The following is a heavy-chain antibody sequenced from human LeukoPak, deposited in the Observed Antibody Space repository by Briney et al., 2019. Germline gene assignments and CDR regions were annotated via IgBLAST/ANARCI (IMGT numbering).Heavy chain of an antibody. Sequence: PSETLSLTCTVSGGSISSGSYYWSWIRQPAGKGLEWIGRIYTSGSTNYNPSLKSRVTISVDTSKNQFSLKLSSVTAADTAVYYCARVRGLLWFGELPTDYYYYMDVWGKGTTVTVSS. CDR2: IYTSGST. D-gene: IGHD3-10*01. V-gene: IGHV4-61*02. CDR1: GGSISSGSYY. J-gene: IGHJ6*03. CDR3: ARVRGLLWFGELPTDYYYYMDV.